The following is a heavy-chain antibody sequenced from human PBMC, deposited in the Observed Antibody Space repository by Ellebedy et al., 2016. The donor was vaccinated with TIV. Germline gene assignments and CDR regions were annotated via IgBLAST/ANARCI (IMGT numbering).Heavy chain of an antibody. CDR1: GFTVSSNY. CDR3: AKDPTPYSSKYFYYYGMDV. V-gene: IGHV3-23*01. D-gene: IGHD6-19*01. CDR2: ISGSGGST. Sequence: GESLKISCAASGFTVSSNYMSWVRQAPGKGLEWVSTISGSGGSTYYADSVKGRFTISRDNSKNTLYLQMNSLRAEDTAVYYCAKDPTPYSSKYFYYYGMDVWGQGTTVTVSS. J-gene: IGHJ6*02.